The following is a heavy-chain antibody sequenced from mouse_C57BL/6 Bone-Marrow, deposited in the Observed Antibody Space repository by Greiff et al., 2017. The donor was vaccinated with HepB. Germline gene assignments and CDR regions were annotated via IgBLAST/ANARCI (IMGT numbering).Heavy chain of an antibody. CDR2: IDPSDSET. J-gene: IGHJ1*03. CDR1: GYTFTSYW. CDR3: ARGSTVVATRWYFDV. D-gene: IGHD1-1*01. Sequence: QVQLQQPGAELVRPGSSVKLSCKASGYTFTSYWMHWVKQRPIQGLEWIGNIDPSDSETHYNQKFKDKATLTVDKSSSTAYMQLSSLTSEDSAVYYCARGSTVVATRWYFDVWGTGTTVTVSS. V-gene: IGHV1-52*01.